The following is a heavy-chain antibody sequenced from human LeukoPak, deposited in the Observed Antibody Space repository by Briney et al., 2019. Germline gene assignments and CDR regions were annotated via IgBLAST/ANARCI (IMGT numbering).Heavy chain of an antibody. CDR1: GGSFSSYNYY. Sequence: PSETLSLTCTVSGGSFSSYNYYWGWIRQPPGKGLEWIGSIYYSGNTHFNPSLKSRVIISADTSKNQFSLKLSSVTAADTAVYYYARTSGPRAYGSGTYYKGPFDNWGQGALVTVSS. CDR2: IYYSGNT. CDR3: ARTSGPRAYGSGTYYKGPFDN. V-gene: IGHV4-39*01. D-gene: IGHD3-10*01. J-gene: IGHJ4*02.